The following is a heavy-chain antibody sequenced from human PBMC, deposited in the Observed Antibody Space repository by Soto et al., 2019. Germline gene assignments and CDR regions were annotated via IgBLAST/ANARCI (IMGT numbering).Heavy chain of an antibody. CDR1: GGSFSPNY. CDR3: ARDLWGYCGTDCYPLDV. V-gene: IGHV4-59*12. Sequence: PWETLSLTCTVSGGSFSPNYWSWIRQPPGKGLEWVGYIYYDGAARHNPSLKSRVTISLETSRSQFSLRLTSVTAADTAVYYCARDLWGYCGTDCYPLDVWGQGTTVTVSS. CDR2: IYYDGAA. J-gene: IGHJ6*02. D-gene: IGHD2-21*02.